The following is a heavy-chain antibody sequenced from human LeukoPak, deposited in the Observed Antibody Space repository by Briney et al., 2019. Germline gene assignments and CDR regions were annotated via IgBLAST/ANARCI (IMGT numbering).Heavy chain of an antibody. CDR2: ISGSGGST. V-gene: IGHV3-23*01. CDR1: GFTFSSYS. CDR3: AKEFVPAAILSYYYMDV. J-gene: IGHJ6*03. D-gene: IGHD2-2*01. Sequence: GGSLRLSCAASGFTFSSYSMNWVRQAPGEGLEWVSAISGSGGSTHYAESVKGRFTVSRDNSKNTLYLQMNSLRAEDTAVFYCAKEFVPAAILSYYYMDVLGRGTTVTVSS.